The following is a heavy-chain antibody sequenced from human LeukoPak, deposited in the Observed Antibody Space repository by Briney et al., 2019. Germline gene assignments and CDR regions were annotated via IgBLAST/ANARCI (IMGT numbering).Heavy chain of an antibody. J-gene: IGHJ6*03. CDR1: GFTLDDYG. D-gene: IGHD3-3*02. CDR2: ISWNSGRM. CDR3: AKDGYSISVGYMDV. Sequence: GGSLRLSCAVSGFTLDDYGMHWVRQAPGKGLEWVSSISWNSGRMVYADSVKGRFTISRDNAKNSLYLQMNSLRGDDTALYYCAKDGYSISVGYMDVWGKGTTVTVSS. V-gene: IGHV3-9*01.